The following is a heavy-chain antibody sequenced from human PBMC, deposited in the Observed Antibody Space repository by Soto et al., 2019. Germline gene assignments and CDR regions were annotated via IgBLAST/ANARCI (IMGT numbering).Heavy chain of an antibody. CDR3: ARTTVTRFYFDY. CDR2: IYYSGNT. Sequence: SETLSLTCTVSGGSISSYYWSWIRQPPGKGLEWIGYIYYSGNTYYNPPLKSRVTISVDTSKNQFSLKLSSVTAADTAVYYCARTTVTRFYFDYWGQGTLVTVSS. V-gene: IGHV4-59*08. J-gene: IGHJ4*02. D-gene: IGHD4-17*01. CDR1: GGSISSYY.